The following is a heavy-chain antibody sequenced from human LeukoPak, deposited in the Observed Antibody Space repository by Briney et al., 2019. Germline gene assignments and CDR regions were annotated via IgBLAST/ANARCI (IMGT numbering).Heavy chain of an antibody. V-gene: IGHV3-48*04. CDR1: GITFSGYS. CDR3: ARAHGSGSYYAGDAFDI. D-gene: IGHD3-10*01. Sequence: GGSLRLSCVVSGITFSGYSMIWVRQAPGKGLEWLSFMTTSGNTIFYAESVKDRFTISRDNAKNSLYLQMNSLRAEDTAVYYCARAHGSGSYYAGDAFDIWGQGTMVTVSS. J-gene: IGHJ3*02. CDR2: MTTSGNTI.